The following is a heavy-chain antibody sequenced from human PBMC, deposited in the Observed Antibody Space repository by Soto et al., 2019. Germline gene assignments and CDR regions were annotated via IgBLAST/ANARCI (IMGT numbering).Heavy chain of an antibody. J-gene: IGHJ6*02. CDR1: GGSISSSNW. CDR3: ARERRGSGWSYYYYGMDV. D-gene: IGHD6-19*01. CDR2: IYHSGST. Sequence: SETLSLICAVSGGSISSSNWWSWVRQPPGKGLEWIGEIYHSGSTNYNPSLKSRVTISVDKSKNQFSLKLSSVTAADTAVYYCARERRGSGWSYYYYGMDVWGQGTTVTVSS. V-gene: IGHV4-4*02.